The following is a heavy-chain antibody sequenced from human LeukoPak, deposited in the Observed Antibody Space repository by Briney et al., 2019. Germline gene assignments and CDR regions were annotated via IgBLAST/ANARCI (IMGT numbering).Heavy chain of an antibody. CDR2: IYYTGST. CDR3: ARGGWSLDY. Sequence: SETLSLTCIVSSGSISSYYWSWIRQPPGKGLEWIGYIYYTGSTNYNPSLKSRVTISVDTSKNHFSLKLTSVTAADTAVYYCARGGWSLDYWGQGMLVTVSS. D-gene: IGHD2-15*01. V-gene: IGHV4-59*01. CDR1: SGSISSYY. J-gene: IGHJ4*02.